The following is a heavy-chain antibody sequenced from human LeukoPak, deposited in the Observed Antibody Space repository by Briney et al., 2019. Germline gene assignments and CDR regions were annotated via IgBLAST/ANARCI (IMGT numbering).Heavy chain of an antibody. CDR2: INHSGST. V-gene: IGHV4-34*01. CDR3: ARTKVRGRFDY. J-gene: IGHJ4*02. CDR1: GGSFSGYY. D-gene: IGHD3-10*01. Sequence: SETLSLTCAVCGGSFSGYYWSWIRQPPGKGLEWIGEINHSGSTNYNPSLKSRVTISVDTSKNQFSLKLSSVTAADTAVYYCARTKVRGRFDYWGQGTLVTVSS.